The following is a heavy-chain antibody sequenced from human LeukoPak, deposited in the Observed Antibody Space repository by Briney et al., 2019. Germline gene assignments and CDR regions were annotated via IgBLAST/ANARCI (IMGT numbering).Heavy chain of an antibody. J-gene: IGHJ4*02. V-gene: IGHV3-9*01. CDR3: AKENRGTYYFYYFDY. Sequence: GGSLRLSCATSGFTFVDYAMHWVRQAPGKGLEGVSGISSNSGRTDYADSVKGRFTISRDNAKNSLYLQMNSLRGEDTALYYCAKENRGTYYFYYFDYWGQGTPVTVSS. CDR1: GFTFVDYA. CDR2: ISSNSGRT. D-gene: IGHD2/OR15-2a*01.